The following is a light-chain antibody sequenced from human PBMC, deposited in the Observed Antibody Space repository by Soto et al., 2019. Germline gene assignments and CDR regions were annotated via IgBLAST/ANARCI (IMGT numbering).Light chain of an antibody. Sequence: EVVLTQSPVNLSLSPGERATLSCRASQSVSNYLAWYQQKPGQAPRLLIYDTSNRATGIPARFSGSGSGTDFTLTISSLEPEDFAVYYCQQRSNWLSFGGGTKVEIK. CDR3: QQRSNWLS. CDR2: DTS. CDR1: QSVSNY. V-gene: IGKV3-11*01. J-gene: IGKJ4*01.